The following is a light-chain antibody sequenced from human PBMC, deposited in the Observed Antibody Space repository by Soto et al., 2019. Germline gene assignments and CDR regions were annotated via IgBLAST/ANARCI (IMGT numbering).Light chain of an antibody. CDR2: EVN. CDR1: SSDVGAYTS. J-gene: IGLJ1*01. Sequence: QSVLTQPASVSGSPGQSINISCTGTSSDVGAYTSVSWYQHHPGKAPKVIIYEVNKRPSGISNRFSGSKSVNTASLTISGLQPDDEAHYYCSSYTSDNRDYVFGTGTKVTVL. V-gene: IGLV2-14*01. CDR3: SSYTSDNRDYV.